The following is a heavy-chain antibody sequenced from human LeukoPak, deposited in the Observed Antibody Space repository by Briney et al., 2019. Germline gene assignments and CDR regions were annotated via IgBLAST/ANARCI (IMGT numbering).Heavy chain of an antibody. CDR1: GFTFSDYN. Sequence: KPGGSLRLSCAASGFTFSDYNMGWMRQAPGKGLEWVSYTRNSDNNMFYADSVKGRFTISRDNAKYSVYLQMNSLRAEDTAGYYFGRRIAGDGSHAFDIWGQGTMVTVSS. CDR3: GRRIAGDGSHAFDI. D-gene: IGHD6-19*01. J-gene: IGHJ3*02. CDR2: TRNSDNNM. V-gene: IGHV3-11*01.